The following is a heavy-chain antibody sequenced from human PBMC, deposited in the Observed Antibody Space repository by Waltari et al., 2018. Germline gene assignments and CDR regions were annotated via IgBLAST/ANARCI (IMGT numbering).Heavy chain of an antibody. CDR2: IFHSGST. Sequence: QVQLQESGPGLVKPSQTLSLTCTVSGGSISSGGYYWTWIRQHPGKGLEWIGYIFHSGSTYYNPSLKSRVTMSVDRSKNQFSLRLRSVTAADTAVYYCARGSGDYYDSSGYRDAFDIWGQGTMVTVSS. CDR1: GGSISSGGYY. J-gene: IGHJ3*02. D-gene: IGHD3-22*01. V-gene: IGHV4-31*03. CDR3: ARGSGDYYDSSGYRDAFDI.